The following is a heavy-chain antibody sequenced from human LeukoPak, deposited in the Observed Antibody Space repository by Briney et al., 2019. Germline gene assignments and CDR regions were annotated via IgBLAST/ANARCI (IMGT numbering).Heavy chain of an antibody. V-gene: IGHV3-53*01. CDR2: IYSGGST. Sequence: GGSLRRSCAASGFTLSSYSMSWVRQAPGKGLEWVSVIYSGGSTYYADSVKGRFTISRDNSKNTLYLQMNSLRAEDTAVYYCARAPFYYDSSGYYDYWGQGTLVTVSS. D-gene: IGHD3-22*01. J-gene: IGHJ4*02. CDR3: ARAPFYYDSSGYYDY. CDR1: GFTLSSYS.